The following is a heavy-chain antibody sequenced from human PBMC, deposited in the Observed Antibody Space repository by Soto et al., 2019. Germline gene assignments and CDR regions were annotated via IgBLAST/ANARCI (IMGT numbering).Heavy chain of an antibody. V-gene: IGHV4-39*07. Sequence: SETLSLTCTVSGGSISSSSYYWGWIRQPPGKGLEWIGSIYYSGSTYYNPSLKSRVTISVDTSKNQFSLKLSSVTAADTAVYYCARAYCSSTSCYLLGYYDILTGYYYFDYWGQGTLVTVSS. CDR3: ARAYCSSTSCYLLGYYDILTGYYYFDY. CDR2: IYYSGST. CDR1: GGSISSSSYY. D-gene: IGHD3-9*01. J-gene: IGHJ4*02.